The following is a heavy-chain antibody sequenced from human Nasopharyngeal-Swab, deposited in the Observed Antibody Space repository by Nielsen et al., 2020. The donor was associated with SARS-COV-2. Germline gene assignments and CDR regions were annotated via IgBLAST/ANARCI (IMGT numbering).Heavy chain of an antibody. CDR1: GYTFTSYG. Sequence: ASVQVSCKDSGYTFTSYGISWVRLAPGQGLEWMGWISAYNGNTNYAQKLQGRITMTTDRSTSTAYMELRSLRSDDTAVYYCARAGRAAAAPSYGMDVWGQGTTVTVSS. CDR3: ARAGRAAAAPSYGMDV. J-gene: IGHJ6*02. D-gene: IGHD6-13*01. CDR2: ISAYNGNT. V-gene: IGHV1-18*01.